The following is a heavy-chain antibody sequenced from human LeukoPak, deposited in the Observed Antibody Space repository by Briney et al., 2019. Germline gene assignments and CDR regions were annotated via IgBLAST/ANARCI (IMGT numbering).Heavy chain of an antibody. CDR1: GLTFNHYG. D-gene: IGHD6-19*01. V-gene: IGHV3-30*03. Sequence: GGSLRLSCAASGLTFNHYGMHWVRQAPGKGLEWLAIISYNGNDKYHADPVKGRFTISRDNYKNTLYLQMNSLRAEDTAVYYCARDSSGWYFDYWGQGTLVTVSS. J-gene: IGHJ4*02. CDR3: ARDSSGWYFDY. CDR2: ISYNGNDK.